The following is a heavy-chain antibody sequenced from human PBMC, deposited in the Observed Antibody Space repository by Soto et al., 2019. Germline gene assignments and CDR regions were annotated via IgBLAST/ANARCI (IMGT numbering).Heavy chain of an antibody. CDR1: GYIFTDFF. Sequence: QVQLVQSGTEVRKPGASVKVSCKTSGYIFTDFFVHWIRQAPGQGLGGLGWVNPKDGDTEYAQKYLGRVSMTRDTSTNTVYMEMTRLTSNDTAVYYCGRVPAPGRPVTTYYWGQGSLV. D-gene: IGHD4-4*01. CDR2: VNPKDGDT. V-gene: IGHV1-2*02. J-gene: IGHJ4*02. CDR3: GRVPAPGRPVTTYY.